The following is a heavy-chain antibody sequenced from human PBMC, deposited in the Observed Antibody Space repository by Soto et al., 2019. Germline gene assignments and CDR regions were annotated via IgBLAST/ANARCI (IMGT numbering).Heavy chain of an antibody. J-gene: IGHJ4*02. CDR3: WRGRSGHLVVFY. V-gene: IGHV1-2*02. CDR2: IGPASGDT. Sequence: VASVKVSCKASGYTFTGHYIHWVRQAPGQGPEWMGEIGPASGDTRYAQKFQCRDTMTRDTSITTGYMELNNLRPDDTTVYYCWRGRSGHLVVFYGGQGTPFTVS. CDR1: GYTFTGHY. D-gene: IGHD1-26*01.